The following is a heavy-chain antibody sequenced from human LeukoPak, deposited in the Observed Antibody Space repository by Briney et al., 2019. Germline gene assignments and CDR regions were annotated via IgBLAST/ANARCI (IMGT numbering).Heavy chain of an antibody. V-gene: IGHV3-23*01. CDR2: ITSGSGSNV. D-gene: IGHD6-13*01. Sequence: PGGSLRLSCAASGFTFSSHAMSWVRQAPGKGLEWVSAITSGSGSNVYYTDSLKGRFTISRDNSKNTLYLHMNSLRAEDTAVYYCARHGSWSFDYWGQETLLTVSA. J-gene: IGHJ4*02. CDR3: ARHGSWSFDY. CDR1: GFTFSSHA.